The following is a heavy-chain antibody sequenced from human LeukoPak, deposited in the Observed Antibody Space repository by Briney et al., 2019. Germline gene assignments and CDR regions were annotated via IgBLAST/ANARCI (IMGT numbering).Heavy chain of an antibody. CDR3: ASRRTHYDSSGSPGCEFDY. J-gene: IGHJ4*02. V-gene: IGHV1-69*13. CDR2: IIPIFGTA. CDR1: GGTFTSYA. D-gene: IGHD3-22*01. Sequence: SVKVSCKASGGTFTSYAISWGRHAPRQGREWMGGIIPIFGTANYAKKFQGRVTITADESTSTAYMELSSLRSEDTAVYYCASRRTHYDSSGSPGCEFDYWGEGTLVTVSS.